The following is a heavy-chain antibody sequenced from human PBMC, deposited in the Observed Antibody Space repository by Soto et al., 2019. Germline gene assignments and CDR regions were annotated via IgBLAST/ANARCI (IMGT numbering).Heavy chain of an antibody. V-gene: IGHV1-69*01. Sequence: QVQLVQSGAEVKKPGSSVKVSCKASGGTFSSYAISWVRQAPGQGLEWMGGIIPIFGTANYAQKFQGRVTITADESTSTAYMELSSLRSEDTAVYYCARASLRYCSSTSCYKVYYYGMDVWGQGTTVTVSS. CDR1: GGTFSSYA. J-gene: IGHJ6*02. D-gene: IGHD2-2*02. CDR3: ARASLRYCSSTSCYKVYYYGMDV. CDR2: IIPIFGTA.